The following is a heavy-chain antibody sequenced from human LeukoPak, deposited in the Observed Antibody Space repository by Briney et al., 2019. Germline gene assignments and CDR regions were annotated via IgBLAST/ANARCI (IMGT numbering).Heavy chain of an antibody. J-gene: IGHJ4*02. CDR2: INWNGGST. CDR3: ARDPFDRVTTHCDY. D-gene: IGHD4-17*01. Sequence: GGSLRLSCAASGFTFDDYGMSWVRQAPGKGLVWVSGINWNGGSTGYADSVKGRFTISRDNAKNSLYLQMHSLRAEDTALYYCARDPFDRVTTHCDYWGQGTLVTVSS. CDR1: GFTFDDYG. V-gene: IGHV3-20*04.